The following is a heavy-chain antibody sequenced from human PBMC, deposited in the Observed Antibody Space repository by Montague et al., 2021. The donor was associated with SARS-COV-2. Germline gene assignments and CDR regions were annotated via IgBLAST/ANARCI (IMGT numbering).Heavy chain of an antibody. J-gene: IGHJ4*02. CDR1: GVSISSGGYY. V-gene: IGHV4-31*03. Sequence: TLSLTCTVSGVSISSGGYYWTWIRQHPGKGLEWIGYIYYSGSTYYNPSLKSRVTMSVDTSTNQLSLKLSSVTAADTAVYYCARDVGMYSSSWFDYWGQGTLVTVSS. D-gene: IGHD6-13*01. CDR3: ARDVGMYSSSWFDY. CDR2: IYYSGST.